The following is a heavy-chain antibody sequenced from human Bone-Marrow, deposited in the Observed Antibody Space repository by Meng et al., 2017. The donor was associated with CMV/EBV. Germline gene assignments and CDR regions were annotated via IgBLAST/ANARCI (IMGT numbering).Heavy chain of an antibody. CDR2: MNPNSGNT. Sequence: ASVKVSCKASGYTFTSYDINWVRQATGQGLEWMGWMNPNSGNTVYAQKFQGRVTITRNTSISTAYMELSSLRSEDTAVYYCARRGYYYGMDVWGQGTTVTVSS. CDR1: GYTFTSYD. V-gene: IGHV1-8*03. D-gene: IGHD3-10*01. J-gene: IGHJ6*02. CDR3: ARRGYYYGMDV.